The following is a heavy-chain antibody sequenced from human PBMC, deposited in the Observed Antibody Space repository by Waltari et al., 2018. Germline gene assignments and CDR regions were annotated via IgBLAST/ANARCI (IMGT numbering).Heavy chain of an antibody. D-gene: IGHD6-19*01. CDR3: ARERRGQSGWYYFDF. J-gene: IGHJ4*02. Sequence: EVQLVESGGGLVQPGGSLRLSCAASGISFSSFWMTWVRQAPGQGLEWVANRKQDGSEEYYVDSMKGRFTISKDNANNSLYLQMNSLRAEDTAVYFCARERRGQSGWYYFDFWGQGSLVTVSS. CDR1: GISFSSFW. CDR2: RKQDGSEE. V-gene: IGHV3-7*01.